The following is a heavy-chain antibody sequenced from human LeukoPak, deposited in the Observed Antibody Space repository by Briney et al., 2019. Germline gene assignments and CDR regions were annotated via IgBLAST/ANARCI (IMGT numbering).Heavy chain of an antibody. D-gene: IGHD3-22*01. J-gene: IGHJ4*02. Sequence: PGGSLRLSCAASGFTVSGNYMNWVRQAPGKGLEWVSLFYRGDNTCYADSVKGRFTISRDNSKSTLYLQMNSLRAEDTAVYYCAGGYYFDYWGQGTLVTVSS. CDR2: FYRGDNT. V-gene: IGHV3-53*01. CDR3: AGGYYFDY. CDR1: GFTVSGNY.